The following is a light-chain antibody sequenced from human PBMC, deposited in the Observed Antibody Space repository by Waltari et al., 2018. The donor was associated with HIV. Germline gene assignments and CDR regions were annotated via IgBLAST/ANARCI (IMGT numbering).Light chain of an antibody. Sequence: QAVLTQTPSASASPGQKITISCSGSDSHVRSHYVYWYHQFPGRAPKLLLYKNNQRSSGVPDRFSGSKSGTSASLTISGLRSEDEGTYFCGAWDDNLRGLFGAGTKLTVL. V-gene: IGLV1-47*01. CDR2: KNN. J-gene: IGLJ2*01. CDR1: DSHVRSHY. CDR3: GAWDDNLRGL.